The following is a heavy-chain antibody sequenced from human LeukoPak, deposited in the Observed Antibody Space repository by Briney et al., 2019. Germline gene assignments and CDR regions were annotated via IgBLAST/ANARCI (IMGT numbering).Heavy chain of an antibody. V-gene: IGHV3-48*04. D-gene: IGHD4-17*01. CDR3: AREFDYGDSRSYYMDV. J-gene: IGHJ6*03. CDR1: GFTFSSYS. CDR2: ISSSSSTI. Sequence: PGGSLRLSCAASGFTFSSYSMNWVRQAPGKGLEWVSYISSSSSTIYYADSVKGRFTISRDNAKNSLYLQMNSLSAEDTAVYYCAREFDYGDSRSYYMDVWGKGTTVTVSS.